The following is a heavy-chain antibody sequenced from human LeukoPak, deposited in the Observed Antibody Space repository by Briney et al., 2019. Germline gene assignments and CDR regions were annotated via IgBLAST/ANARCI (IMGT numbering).Heavy chain of an antibody. CDR1: GGTFSSYA. J-gene: IGHJ5*02. CDR3: ASSSSWYLGYNWFDP. V-gene: IGHV1-69*05. Sequence: SVKVSCKAFGGTFSSYAISWVRQAPGQGLEWMGGIIPIFGTANYAQKFQGRVTITTDESTSTAYMELSSLRSEDTAVYYCASSSSWYLGYNWFDPWGQGTLVTVSS. CDR2: IIPIFGTA. D-gene: IGHD6-13*01.